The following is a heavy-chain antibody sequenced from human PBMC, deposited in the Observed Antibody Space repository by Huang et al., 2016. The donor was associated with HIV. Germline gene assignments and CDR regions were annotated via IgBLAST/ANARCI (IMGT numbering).Heavy chain of an antibody. CDR1: GFTFSSYW. J-gene: IGHJ4*02. Sequence: EVQLVESGGGLVQPGGSLRLSCAASGFTFSSYWMHWVRQAPGKGLVLVSRINSDGSSSGYADAVKGRFTISRDNAKNTLYLQMNSLRAEDTAVYYCVRDPRIQSWLNYFDYWGQGTLVSVSS. V-gene: IGHV3-74*01. CDR2: INSDGSSS. CDR3: VRDPRIQSWLNYFDY. D-gene: IGHD3-22*01.